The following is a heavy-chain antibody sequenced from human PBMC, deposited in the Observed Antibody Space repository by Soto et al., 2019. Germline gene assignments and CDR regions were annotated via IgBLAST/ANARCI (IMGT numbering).Heavy chain of an antibody. V-gene: IGHV1-46*03. J-gene: IGHJ4*02. Sequence: ASVKVSCKASGYTFTSYYMHWVRQAPGQGLEWMGIINPSGAGTTYTQKFQGRVTMTRDTSTSTVYMELSSLRSEDTAVYYCARGSLTTVTSPIDYWGQGTLVTVSS. CDR3: ARGSLTTVTSPIDY. CDR1: GYTFTSYY. CDR2: INPSGAGT. D-gene: IGHD4-17*01.